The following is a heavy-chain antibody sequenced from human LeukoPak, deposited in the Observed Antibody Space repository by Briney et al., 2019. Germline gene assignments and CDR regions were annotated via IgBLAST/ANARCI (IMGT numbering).Heavy chain of an antibody. Sequence: PGGSLRLSCAASGFTFSSYSMNWVRQAPGKGLEWVSYISSSSSTIYYADSVKGRFTISRDNAKNSLYLQMNSLRAEDTAVYYCANLGPSLPTMGAINPGGWGQGTLVTVSS. D-gene: IGHD4/OR15-4a*01. V-gene: IGHV3-48*01. CDR2: ISSSSSTI. J-gene: IGHJ4*02. CDR1: GFTFSSYS. CDR3: ANLGPSLPTMGAINPGG.